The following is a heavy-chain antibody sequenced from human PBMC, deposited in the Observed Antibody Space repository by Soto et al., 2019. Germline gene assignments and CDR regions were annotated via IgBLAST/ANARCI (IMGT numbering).Heavy chain of an antibody. J-gene: IGHJ5*02. V-gene: IGHV3-64D*06. D-gene: IGHD3-16*01. CDR1: GFTFSEYG. CDR3: VKDLHNDLWGTYDWFDP. CDR2: ISSNGGRT. Sequence: VGSLRLSCSASGFTFSEYGMHWVRQAPGKGLEYLSAISSNGGRTYYADSVKGRFTISRDISRNTLYLQMSSLRPEDTALYYCVKDLHNDLWGTYDWFDPWGQGTLVTVSS.